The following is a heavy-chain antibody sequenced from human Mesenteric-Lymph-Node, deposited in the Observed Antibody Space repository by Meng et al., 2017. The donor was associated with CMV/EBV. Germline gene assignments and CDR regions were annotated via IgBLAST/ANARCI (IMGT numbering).Heavy chain of an antibody. Sequence: SETLSLTCTVSGGSISSGSYYWGWIRHPPGKGLEWIGNSYYSGSTYYNPSLRSRVTISVDTSKDQLSLILDSVTAADTAVYYCARDSDADDWFDPWGQGTLVTVSS. J-gene: IGHJ5*02. CDR2: SYYSGST. V-gene: IGHV4-39*07. D-gene: IGHD3-10*01. CDR1: GGSISSGSYY. CDR3: ARDSDADDWFDP.